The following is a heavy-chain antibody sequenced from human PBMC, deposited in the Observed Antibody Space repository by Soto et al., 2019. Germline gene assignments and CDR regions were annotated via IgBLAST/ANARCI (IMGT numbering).Heavy chain of an antibody. CDR1: GGSISSYY. V-gene: IGHV4-59*01. D-gene: IGHD4-17*01. CDR2: VHYSGIT. CDR3: EEVPLPDYGGIFDP. Sequence: SEPLSLTSTVSGGSISSYYWSWIRKPPGKGLEWIGNVHYSGITNYNPSLKSRVTISVDTSKNQFSLKLSSVTAADTAVYFCEEVPLPDYGGIFDPWVQGTVVTVSS. J-gene: IGHJ5*02.